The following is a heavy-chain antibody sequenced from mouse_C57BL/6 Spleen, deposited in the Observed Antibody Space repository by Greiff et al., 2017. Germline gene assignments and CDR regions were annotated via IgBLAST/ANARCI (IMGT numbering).Heavy chain of an antibody. Sequence: QVQLKQSGAELVRPGTSVKMSCKASGYTFTNYWIGWAKQRPGHGLEWIGDIYPGGGYTNYNEKFKGKATLTADKSSSTAYMQFSSLTSEDSAIYYCARRGDYDEAWFAYWGQGTLVTVSA. CDR1: GYTFTNYW. D-gene: IGHD2-4*01. CDR3: ARRGDYDEAWFAY. CDR2: IYPGGGYT. V-gene: IGHV1-63*01. J-gene: IGHJ3*01.